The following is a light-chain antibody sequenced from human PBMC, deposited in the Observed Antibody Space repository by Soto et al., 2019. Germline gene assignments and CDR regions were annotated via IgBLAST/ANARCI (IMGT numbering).Light chain of an antibody. CDR1: QSVSSSY. J-gene: IGKJ1*01. CDR3: QQYGISPAT. CDR2: GAS. Sequence: EIVLTQSPGTLSLSPGERATLSCRASQSVSSSYLAWYQHKPGQAPRLLIYGASNRATGIPDRFSGSGSGTDFTLTISTLEPEDFAVYYCQQYGISPATFGQGTKVEIK. V-gene: IGKV3-20*01.